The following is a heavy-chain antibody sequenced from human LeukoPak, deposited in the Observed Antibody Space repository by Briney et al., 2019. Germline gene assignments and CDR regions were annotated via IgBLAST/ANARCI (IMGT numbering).Heavy chain of an antibody. V-gene: IGHV3-21*01. CDR3: ARDYGGNSFPFDY. CDR2: ISSSSSYI. CDR1: GFTFSSYS. J-gene: IGHJ4*02. D-gene: IGHD4-23*01. Sequence: PGGALRLSCAASGFTFSSYSMNWVRQAPGKGLEWVSSISSSSSYIYYADSVKGRFTISRDNAKNSLYLQMNSLRAEDTAVYYCARDYGGNSFPFDYWGQGTLVTVSS.